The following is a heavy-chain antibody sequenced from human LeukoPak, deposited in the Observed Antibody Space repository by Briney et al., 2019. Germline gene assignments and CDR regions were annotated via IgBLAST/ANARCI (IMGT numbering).Heavy chain of an antibody. J-gene: IGHJ3*02. CDR3: ARQPSGTAAFDI. CDR1: GGSISSYY. V-gene: IGHV4-59*08. Sequence: SETLSLTCAVSGGSISSYYWSWIRQSPGKGLEWIAYIYHSGNTNYNPSFKSRVTISVDPSKNQFSLKLTSVAAADTAIYYCARQPSGTAAFDIWGQGTMVTVSS. D-gene: IGHD1/OR15-1a*01. CDR2: IYHSGNT.